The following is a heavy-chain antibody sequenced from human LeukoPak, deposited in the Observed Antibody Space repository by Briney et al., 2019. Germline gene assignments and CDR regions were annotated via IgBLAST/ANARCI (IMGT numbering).Heavy chain of an antibody. CDR3: AKRGVVIRVILVGFHKEAYYFDS. Sequence: GGSLRLSCAASGFTFSSYSMNWVRQAPGKGLEWVSYISSSSSTIYYADSVKGRFTISRDNPKNTLYLQMNSLRPEDTAVYFCAKRGVVIRVILVGFHKEAYYFDSWGQGVLVTVSS. J-gene: IGHJ4*02. CDR2: ISSSSSTI. CDR1: GFTFSSYS. V-gene: IGHV3-48*01. D-gene: IGHD3-22*01.